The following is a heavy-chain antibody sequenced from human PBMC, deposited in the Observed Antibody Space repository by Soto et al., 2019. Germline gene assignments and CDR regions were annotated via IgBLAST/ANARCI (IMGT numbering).Heavy chain of an antibody. Sequence: YMHWVRQAPGQGLEWMGIINPSGGSTNYAQKLQGRVAMTRDTSTSTVYMELNSLRSEDTAVYYCARPPYPGCINAVCYPLDYWGQGTLVTVSS. D-gene: IGHD2-8*01. CDR3: ARPPYPGCINAVCYPLDY. V-gene: IGHV1-46*01. J-gene: IGHJ4*02. CDR1: Y. CDR2: INPSGGST.